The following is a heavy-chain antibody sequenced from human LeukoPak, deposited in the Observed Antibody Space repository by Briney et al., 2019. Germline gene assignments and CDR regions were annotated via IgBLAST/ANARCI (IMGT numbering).Heavy chain of an antibody. D-gene: IGHD3-10*01. CDR3: ARQAYYYGSGRRDAFDI. V-gene: IGHV4-39*01. CDR2: GYYSGST. CDR1: GGSISSSSYY. J-gene: IGHJ3*02. Sequence: PSETLSLTCTVSGGSISSSSYYWGWIRQPPGKGVEWIGSGYYSGSTYYNPSLQSRVTISVDTSKNQFSLKLSSVTAADTAVYYCARQAYYYGSGRRDAFDIWGQGTMVTVSS.